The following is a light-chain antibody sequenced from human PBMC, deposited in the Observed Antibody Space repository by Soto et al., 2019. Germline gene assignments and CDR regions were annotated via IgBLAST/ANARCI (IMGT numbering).Light chain of an antibody. CDR3: SSYAGSNNFEVV. CDR1: SSDVGGYNY. CDR2: EVS. Sequence: QSALTQPPSASGSPGQSVTISCTGTSSDVGGYNYVSWYQQHPGKAPKLMIYEVSKWPSGVPDRFSGSKSGNTASLTVSGLQAEDEADYYCSSYAGSNNFEVVFGGGTKVTVL. V-gene: IGLV2-8*01. J-gene: IGLJ2*01.